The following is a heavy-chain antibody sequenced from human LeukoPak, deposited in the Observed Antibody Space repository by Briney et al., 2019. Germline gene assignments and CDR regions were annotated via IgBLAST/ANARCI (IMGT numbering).Heavy chain of an antibody. CDR2: INHSGST. D-gene: IGHD6-19*01. CDR3: ARRPRYSSGWYYFDA. V-gene: IGHV4-34*01. J-gene: IGHJ4*02. Sequence: SETLSLTCAVYGGSFSGDYWNWIRQPPGKGLEWIGEINHSGSTNSNPSLKSRVTISVDRSKNQFSLKLSSVTAADTAVYYCARRPRYSSGWYYFDAWGQGTLVTVSS. CDR1: GGSFSGDY.